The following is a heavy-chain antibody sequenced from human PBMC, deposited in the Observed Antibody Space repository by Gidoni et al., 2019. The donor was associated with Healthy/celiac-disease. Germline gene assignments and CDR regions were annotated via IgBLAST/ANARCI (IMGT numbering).Heavy chain of an antibody. J-gene: IGHJ4*02. CDR3: ARAKDSSGWVAYFDY. CDR1: GFTFSSYS. V-gene: IGHV3-21*01. CDR2: ISSSSSYI. D-gene: IGHD6-19*01. Sequence: EVQLVESGGGLVKPGGSLERSCAASGFTFSSYSMNWVRQAPGKGLDWVSSISSSSSYIYYADSVKGRFTISRDNAKNSLYLQMNSLRAEDTAVYYCARAKDSSGWVAYFDYWGQGTLVTVSS.